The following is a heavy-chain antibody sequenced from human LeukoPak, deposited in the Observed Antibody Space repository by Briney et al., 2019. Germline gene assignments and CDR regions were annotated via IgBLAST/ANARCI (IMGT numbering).Heavy chain of an antibody. CDR1: SGSISSSSNY. CDR3: ARLFCTNGVCHFDY. D-gene: IGHD2-8*01. Sequence: ASETLSLTCTVSSGSISSSSNYWGWFRQPPGKGLEWIGSIYYSGSTYYSPSLKSRVTISVDTSKNQYSLRLSSATAADTAVYYCARLFCTNGVCHFDYWAQGTLVTVSS. V-gene: IGHV4-39*01. J-gene: IGHJ4*02. CDR2: IYYSGST.